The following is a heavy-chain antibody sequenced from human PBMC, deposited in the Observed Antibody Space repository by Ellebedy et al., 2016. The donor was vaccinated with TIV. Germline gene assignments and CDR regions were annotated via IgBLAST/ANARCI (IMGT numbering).Heavy chain of an antibody. CDR1: GGTFNNFG. Sequence: AASVKVSCKASGGTFNNFGINWVRQAPGKGLEWMGRFIPTFGTAEYAHKFQGRVTMTADGSTNTAYMELSSLRSEDTATYYCARGGGSNGMDVWGQGTTVTVSS. CDR2: FIPTFGTA. J-gene: IGHJ6*02. CDR3: ARGGGSNGMDV. D-gene: IGHD3-16*01. V-gene: IGHV1-69*13.